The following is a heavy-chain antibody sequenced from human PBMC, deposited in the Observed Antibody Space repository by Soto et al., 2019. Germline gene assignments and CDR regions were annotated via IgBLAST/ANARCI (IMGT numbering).Heavy chain of an antibody. Sequence: TSETLSLTCTVSGGSISSYYWSWIRQPPGKGLEWIGYIYYSGSTNYNPSLKSRVTISVDTSKNQFSLKLSSVTAADTAVYYCARQNGNYGRPYYFDYWGQGTLVTVSS. CDR3: ARQNGNYGRPYYFDY. V-gene: IGHV4-59*08. CDR1: GGSISSYY. CDR2: IYYSGST. D-gene: IGHD4-17*01. J-gene: IGHJ4*02.